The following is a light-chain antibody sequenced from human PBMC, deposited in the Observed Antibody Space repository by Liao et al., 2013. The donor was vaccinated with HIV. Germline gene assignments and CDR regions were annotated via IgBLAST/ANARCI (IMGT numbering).Light chain of an antibody. V-gene: IGLV3-21*01. CDR3: QAWDSRADVV. Sequence: SYVLTQPPSVSAALGMTAKITCGGNNIGIKNVHWYQQRPGQAPVLLIYYDRARPSGIPERFSGSNSGNTATLTISGTQAMDEADYYCQAWDSRADVVFGGGTKLTVL. J-gene: IGLJ2*01. CDR2: YDR. CDR1: NIGIKN.